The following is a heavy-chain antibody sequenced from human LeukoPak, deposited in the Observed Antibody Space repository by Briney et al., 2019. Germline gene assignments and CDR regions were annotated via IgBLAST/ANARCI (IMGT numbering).Heavy chain of an antibody. J-gene: IGHJ5*02. Sequence: SETLSLTCTVSGGSISSYYWSWIRQPAGKGLEWIGRIYTSGSTNYNPSLKSRVTMSVDTSKNQFSLKLSSVTAADTAVYYCARGGITIFGVARKYPYYWFDPLGQGTLVTVSS. CDR3: ARGGITIFGVARKYPYYWFDP. CDR2: IYTSGST. V-gene: IGHV4-4*07. D-gene: IGHD3-3*01. CDR1: GGSISSYY.